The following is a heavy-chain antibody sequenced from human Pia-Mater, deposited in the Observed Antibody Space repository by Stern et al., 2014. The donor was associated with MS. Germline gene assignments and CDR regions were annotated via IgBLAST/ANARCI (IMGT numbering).Heavy chain of an antibody. V-gene: IGHV1-69*18. J-gene: IGHJ4*02. D-gene: IGHD6-6*01. CDR3: ARSPRYHAFSSHFDY. CDR1: GGTLNTYT. CDR2: IIPIFGPA. Sequence: QVQLVQSGAGVKKPGSSVKVSCKASGGTLNTYTITWVRRAPGKGLEWVGTIIPIFGPAKFAQQFQGRVTFTGDDSTSTAYMQLNSLKSEDAAVYYCARSPRYHAFSSHFDYWGQGTLVTVSS.